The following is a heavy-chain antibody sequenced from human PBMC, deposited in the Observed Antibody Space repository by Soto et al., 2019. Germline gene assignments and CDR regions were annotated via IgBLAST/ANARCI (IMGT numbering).Heavy chain of an antibody. CDR3: ARHAYGYNNYYFAY. D-gene: IGHD4-4*01. Sequence: SRRNWPRGSEDNFTIYRIGLIRPMPGNGLEWMGIIYPGDSDIRYSPSFQGQVTISADKSISTAYLQWSSLKASDTAMYYCARHAYGYNNYYFAYWGQGTPVT. CDR1: EDNFTIYR. CDR2: IYPGDSDI. J-gene: IGHJ4*02. V-gene: IGHV5-51*01.